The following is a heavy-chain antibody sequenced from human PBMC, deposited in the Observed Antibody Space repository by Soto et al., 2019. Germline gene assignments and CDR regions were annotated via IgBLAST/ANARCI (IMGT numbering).Heavy chain of an antibody. Sequence: GASVKVSCKASGGTFSSYAISWVRQAPGQGLEWMGGIIPIFGTANYAQKFQGRVTITADESTSTAYMELSSLRSEDTAVYYCARDLAYCGGDCLYYFDYWGQGTLVTVSS. CDR2: IIPIFGTA. CDR1: GGTFSSYA. CDR3: ARDLAYCGGDCLYYFDY. J-gene: IGHJ4*02. D-gene: IGHD2-21*02. V-gene: IGHV1-69*13.